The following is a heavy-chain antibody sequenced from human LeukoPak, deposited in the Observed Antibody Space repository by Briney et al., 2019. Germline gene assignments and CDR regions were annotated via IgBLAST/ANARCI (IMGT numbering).Heavy chain of an antibody. J-gene: IGHJ3*02. Sequence: ASVKVSCKASGYTFTDYYMHWVRQAPGQGLEWMGWINPNSGGTNYAQKFQGRVTMTRDTSISTAYMELSRLRSDDTAVYYCARDYYLWSGDAFDIWGQGTMVTVSS. D-gene: IGHD3-3*01. CDR2: INPNSGGT. CDR1: GYTFTDYY. CDR3: ARDYYLWSGDAFDI. V-gene: IGHV1-2*02.